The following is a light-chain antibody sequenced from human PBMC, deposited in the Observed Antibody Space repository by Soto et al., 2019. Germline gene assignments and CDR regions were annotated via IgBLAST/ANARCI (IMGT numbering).Light chain of an antibody. J-gene: IGKJ5*01. CDR1: QSISRY. CDR3: QQSYGTPIT. Sequence: DIQMTQSPSSLSASLGDIVTITRRASQSISRYLNWYQQKPGKAPNLLIYVASSLQSEVPSRFSGSGSGTDFTLTITSLQPEDFATYYCQQSYGTPITFGQGTRLEIK. V-gene: IGKV1-39*01. CDR2: VAS.